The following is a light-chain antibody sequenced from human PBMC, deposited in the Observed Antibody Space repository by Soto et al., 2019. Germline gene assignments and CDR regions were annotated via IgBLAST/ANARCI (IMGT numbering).Light chain of an antibody. CDR1: SGHSSYI. V-gene: IGLV4-60*02. CDR2: LEGSGSY. J-gene: IGLJ3*02. Sequence: QLVLTQSSSASASLGSSVNLTCTLSSGHSSYIIAWHQQQPGKAPRYLMKLEGSGSYNKGSGVPDRFSGSSSGADRYRIISNLQVEDEADYYCETWDSNIHWVFGGGTKLTFL. CDR3: ETWDSNIHWV.